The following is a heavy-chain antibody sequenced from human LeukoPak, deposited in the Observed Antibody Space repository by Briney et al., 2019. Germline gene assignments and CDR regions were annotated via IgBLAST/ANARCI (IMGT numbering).Heavy chain of an antibody. Sequence: GGSLRLSCTASGFTFTSYNMNWVRQAPGKGLEWVSSISSSSSYIYYADSVKGRFTISRDNAKNSLYLHMKSLRAEDTAVYYCAGSGKLVTAWALDHWGQGTLVTVSS. D-gene: IGHD5-18*01. J-gene: IGHJ4*02. CDR3: AGSGKLVTAWALDH. CDR2: ISSSSSYI. CDR1: GFTFTSYN. V-gene: IGHV3-21*01.